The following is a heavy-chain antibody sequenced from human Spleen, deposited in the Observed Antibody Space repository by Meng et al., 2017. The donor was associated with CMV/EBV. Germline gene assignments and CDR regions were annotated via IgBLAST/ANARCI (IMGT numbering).Heavy chain of an antibody. CDR1: GFSFLRSL. CDR3: ASLFSYHYLRY. D-gene: IGHD5-18*01. Sequence: ASGFSFLRSLLTWVRRAPGRGLGWAAVIYSGGTPLQYPDSGKGRFTVSRDNSQTVLYLQMNSLRAEDTAVYFCASLFSYHYLRYWGQGTLVTVSS. V-gene: IGHV3-23*03. J-gene: IGHJ4*02. CDR2: IYSGGTPL.